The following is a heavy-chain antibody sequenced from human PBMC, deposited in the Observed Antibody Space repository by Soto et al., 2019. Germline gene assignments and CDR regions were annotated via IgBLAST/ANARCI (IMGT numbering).Heavy chain of an antibody. J-gene: IGHJ4*02. CDR1: GGTFSSYA. Sequence: ASVKVSCKASGGTFSSYAISWVRQAPGQGLEWMGGIIPIFGTANYAQKFQGRVTITADESTSTAYMELSSLRSEDTAVYYCAREYGDYRPGGSRFDYWGQGTLVTVSS. CDR3: AREYGDYRPGGSRFDY. CDR2: IIPIFGTA. V-gene: IGHV1-69*13. D-gene: IGHD4-17*01.